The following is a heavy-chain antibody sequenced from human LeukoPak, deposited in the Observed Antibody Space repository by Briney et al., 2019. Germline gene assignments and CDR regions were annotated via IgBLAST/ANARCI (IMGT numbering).Heavy chain of an antibody. CDR2: IYHSGST. D-gene: IGHD3-10*01. Sequence: SETLSLTCAVSGGSISSSNWWSWVRQPPGKGLEWIGEIYHSGSTNYNPSLKSRVTISVDKSKNQFSLKLSSVTAADTAVYYCAGRGFQLLWFGELSVDAFDIWGQGTMVTVSS. V-gene: IGHV4-4*02. J-gene: IGHJ3*02. CDR3: AGRGFQLLWFGELSVDAFDI. CDR1: GGSISSSNW.